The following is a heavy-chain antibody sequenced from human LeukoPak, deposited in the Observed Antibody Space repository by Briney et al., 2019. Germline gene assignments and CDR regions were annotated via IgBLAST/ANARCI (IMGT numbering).Heavy chain of an antibody. CDR2: IIPILGIA. Sequence: SVKVSFKASGGTFSSYAISWVRQAPGQGLEWMGRIIPILGIANYAQKCQGRVTITADKSTSTAYMELSSLRSEDTAVYYCARGASSWKGYYFDYWGQGTLVTVSS. CDR3: ARGASSWKGYYFDY. CDR1: GGTFSSYA. J-gene: IGHJ4*02. D-gene: IGHD6-13*01. V-gene: IGHV1-69*04.